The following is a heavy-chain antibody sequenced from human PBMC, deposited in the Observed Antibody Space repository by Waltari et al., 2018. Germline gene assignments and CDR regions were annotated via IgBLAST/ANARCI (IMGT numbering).Heavy chain of an antibody. Sequence: QVQLQESGPGLVKPSETLSLTCTVSGGSISSYYWSWIRQPPGKGLEWIGYIYYSGSTNYNPSLKSRVTISVDTSKNQFSLKLSSVTAADTAVYYCARLSDFWSGYYPSGFDYWGQGTLVTVSS. J-gene: IGHJ4*02. CDR3: ARLSDFWSGYYPSGFDY. CDR1: GGSISSYY. V-gene: IGHV4-59*08. CDR2: IYYSGST. D-gene: IGHD3-3*01.